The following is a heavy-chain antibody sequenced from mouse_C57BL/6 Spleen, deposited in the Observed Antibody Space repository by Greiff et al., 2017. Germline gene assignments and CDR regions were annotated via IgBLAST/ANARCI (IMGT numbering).Heavy chain of an antibody. Sequence: EVKLMESGEGLVKPGGSLKLSCAASGFTFSSYAMSWVRQTPEKRLEWVAYISSGGDYIYYADTVKGRFTISRDNARNTLYLQMSSLKSEDTAMYYCTRDRRDLLSFAYWGQGTLVTVSA. CDR3: TRDRRDLLSFAY. D-gene: IGHD2-1*01. V-gene: IGHV5-9-1*02. J-gene: IGHJ3*01. CDR2: ISSGGDYI. CDR1: GFTFSSYA.